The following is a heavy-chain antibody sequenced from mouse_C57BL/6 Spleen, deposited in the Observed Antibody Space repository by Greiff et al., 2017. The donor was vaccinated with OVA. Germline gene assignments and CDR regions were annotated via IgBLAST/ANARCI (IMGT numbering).Heavy chain of an antibody. D-gene: IGHD4-1*01. J-gene: IGHJ2*01. CDR3: TRVGNPYFDY. CDR1: GFTFSSYA. Sequence: EVKVVESGEGLVKPGGSLKLSCAASGFTFSSYAMSWVRQTPETRLEWVAYISSGGDYIYYADTVKGRFTISRDNARNTLYLQMSSLKSEDTAMYYCTRVGNPYFDYWGQGTTLTVSS. CDR2: ISSGGDYI. V-gene: IGHV5-9-1*02.